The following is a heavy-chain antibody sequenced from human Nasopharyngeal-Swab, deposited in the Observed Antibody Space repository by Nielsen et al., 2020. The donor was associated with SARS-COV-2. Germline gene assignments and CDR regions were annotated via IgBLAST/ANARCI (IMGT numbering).Heavy chain of an antibody. CDR2: ISGSGDFI. J-gene: IGHJ6*03. V-gene: IGHV3-21*01. Sequence: GESLKISCAAYGFRFSDYSMNWVRQAPGKGPEWVSFISGSGDFIYYADSVKGRFTISRDNARNSLYLQMNSLRAEDTAIYYCARDLGDYYYYYYMDVWGKGTTVTVSS. D-gene: IGHD3-10*01. CDR1: GFRFSDYS. CDR3: ARDLGDYYYYYYMDV.